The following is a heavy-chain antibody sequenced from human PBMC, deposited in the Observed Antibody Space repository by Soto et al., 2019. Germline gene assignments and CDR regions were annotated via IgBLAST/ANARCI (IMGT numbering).Heavy chain of an antibody. CDR3: ATMGTPATGLYYFDY. V-gene: IGHV4-30-4*01. J-gene: IGHJ4*02. Sequence: SETLSLTCTVSGGSISSGDYYWSWIRQPPGKGLEWIGFISYGGSTYYSASLKSRFTISVDTSKNQFSLNLSFVTAADTAVYYCATMGTPATGLYYFDYWGQGTLVTVSS. CDR2: ISYGGST. D-gene: IGHD1-7*01. CDR1: GGSISSGDYY.